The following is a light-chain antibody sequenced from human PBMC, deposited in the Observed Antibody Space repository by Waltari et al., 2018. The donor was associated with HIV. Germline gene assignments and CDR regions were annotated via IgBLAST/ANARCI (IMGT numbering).Light chain of an antibody. CDR3: QQYNIWPPLT. CDR2: GAS. J-gene: IGKJ4*01. CDR1: QSVSRN. Sequence: DIVMMQSPGTLSVSPGERATLSCRASQSVSRNLAWYQQKPGQPPRLLIYGASTRATGIPARFSATGSGTEFTLTISSLQSEDCAVYYCQQYNIWPPLTFGGGTKVEMK. V-gene: IGKV3-15*01.